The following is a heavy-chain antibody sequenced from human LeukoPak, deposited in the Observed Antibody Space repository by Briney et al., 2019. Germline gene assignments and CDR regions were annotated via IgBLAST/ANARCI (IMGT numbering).Heavy chain of an antibody. Sequence: SETLSLTCTVSGDSFNNYYWSWIRQPAGKGLEWIGQIYTSENTNYNPSLKSRVTMSVDTSKNQFSLKLSSVTAADTAAYYCARRARRWFGELYPYFDYWGQGTLVTVSS. CDR2: IYTSENT. CDR3: ARRARRWFGELYPYFDY. J-gene: IGHJ4*02. D-gene: IGHD3-10*01. CDR1: GDSFNNYY. V-gene: IGHV4-4*07.